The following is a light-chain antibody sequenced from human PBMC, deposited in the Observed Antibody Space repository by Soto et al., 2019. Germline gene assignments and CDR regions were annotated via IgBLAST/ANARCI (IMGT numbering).Light chain of an antibody. CDR1: QRVSSN. CDR3: QKYNDWPLS. J-gene: IGKJ4*01. Sequence: EIVMTQSPSTLSVSPGERATLSCRSSQRVSSNLAWYQQKPGQAPRLLIYGASTRATGIPARISGSGSGTEFTLTISSLKSEDFAIYYCQKYNDWPLSFGGGNKVEIK. CDR2: GAS. V-gene: IGKV3-15*01.